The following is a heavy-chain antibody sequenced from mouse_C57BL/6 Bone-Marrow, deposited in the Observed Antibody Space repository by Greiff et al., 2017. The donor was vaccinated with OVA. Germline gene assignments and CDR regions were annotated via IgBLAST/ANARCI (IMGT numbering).Heavy chain of an antibody. J-gene: IGHJ3*01. CDR2: ISNGGGST. CDR1: GFTFSDYY. Sequence: EVKLQESGGGLVQPGGSLKLSCAASGFTFSDYYMYWVRQTPEKRLEWVAYISNGGGSTYYPDTVKGRFTISRDNAKNTLYLQMSRLKSEDTAMYYCVTYRGFAYWGQGTLVTVSA. CDR3: VTYRGFAY. V-gene: IGHV5-12*01. D-gene: IGHD2-14*01.